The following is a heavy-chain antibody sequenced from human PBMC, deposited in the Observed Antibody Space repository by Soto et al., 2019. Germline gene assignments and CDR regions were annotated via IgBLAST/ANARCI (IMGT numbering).Heavy chain of an antibody. Sequence: PSETLSLTCSVSGGSISSGSYYWGWIRQTPGRGLEWIGEINHSGSTNYNPSLKSRVTISVDTSKNQLSLKLSSVTAADTAVYYCLGVVRCGMDVCGQGTTATV. V-gene: IGHV4-39*07. D-gene: IGHD3-10*01. J-gene: IGHJ6*02. CDR1: GGSISSGSYY. CDR3: LGVVRCGMDV. CDR2: INHSGST.